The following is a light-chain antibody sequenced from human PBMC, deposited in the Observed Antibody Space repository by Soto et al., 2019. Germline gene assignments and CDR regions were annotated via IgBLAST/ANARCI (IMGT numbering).Light chain of an antibody. Sequence: IVLPQSPGTLSFSPGEGATLSCRASQSVSSSYIAWYQQRPGQTPSLLIYGASTRATGIPDRFSGSGSGTHFTLTISRLEPGDFAVYYCQHFGGTTFTFGQGTRLEIK. CDR2: GAS. CDR3: QHFGGTTFT. V-gene: IGKV3-20*01. CDR1: QSVSSSY. J-gene: IGKJ5*01.